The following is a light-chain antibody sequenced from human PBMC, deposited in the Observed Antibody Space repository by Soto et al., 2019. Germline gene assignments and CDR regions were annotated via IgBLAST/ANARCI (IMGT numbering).Light chain of an antibody. V-gene: IGLV2-14*03. J-gene: IGLJ1*01. CDR2: EVN. CDR3: SSYSDSDTKV. CDR1: SSDVGAYIY. Sequence: QSALTQPASVSGSPGQSITISCVVTSSDVGAYIYVSWYQQYPGKAPKLIIYEVNNRPSGVSGRFSGSKSDTTAYLTISGLQAEDEADYYCSSYSDSDTKVFGTGTKVTV.